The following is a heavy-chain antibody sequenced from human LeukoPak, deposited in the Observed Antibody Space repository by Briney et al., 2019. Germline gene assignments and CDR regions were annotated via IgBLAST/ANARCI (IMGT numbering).Heavy chain of an antibody. J-gene: IGHJ4*02. D-gene: IGHD6-13*01. Sequence: SGGSLRLSCAASGFTFSRSAMTWVRQTPGKGLDWVSSISSSGNTYYADSVKGRFTISRDNSKNMLYLQMNSLRAEDTAVYYCEKGRISEDGLDFWGQGTLVTVSS. CDR3: EKGRISEDGLDF. V-gene: IGHV3-23*01. CDR1: GFTFSRSA. CDR2: ISSSGNT.